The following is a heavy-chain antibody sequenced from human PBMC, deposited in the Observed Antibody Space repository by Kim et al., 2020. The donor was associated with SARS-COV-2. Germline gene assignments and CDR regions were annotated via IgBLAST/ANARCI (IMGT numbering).Heavy chain of an antibody. Sequence: SETLSLTCAVSGGSISSGGYSWSWIRQPPGKGLEWIGYIYHSGSTYYNPSLKSRVTISVDRSKNQFSLKLSSVTAADTAVYYCARAGGMHAAGFDYWGQGTLVTVSS. CDR1: GGSISSGGYS. J-gene: IGHJ4*02. CDR2: IYHSGST. CDR3: ARAGGMHAAGFDY. D-gene: IGHD6-13*01. V-gene: IGHV4-30-2*01.